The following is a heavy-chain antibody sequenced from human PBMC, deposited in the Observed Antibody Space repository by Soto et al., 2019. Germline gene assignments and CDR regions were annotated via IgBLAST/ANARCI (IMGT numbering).Heavy chain of an antibody. Sequence: QLQLRESGSGLVKPSQTLSLTCAVSGGSISSGGYSWSWIRQPPGKGLEWIGYIYHSGSTYYNPSLKSRVTTTVDRSKNQFSRKLSAVTAADTAVYYCARVPDRWGQGTLVTVSS. V-gene: IGHV4-30-2*01. CDR3: ARVPDR. J-gene: IGHJ5*02. CDR2: IYHSGST. D-gene: IGHD2-2*01. CDR1: GGSISSGGYS.